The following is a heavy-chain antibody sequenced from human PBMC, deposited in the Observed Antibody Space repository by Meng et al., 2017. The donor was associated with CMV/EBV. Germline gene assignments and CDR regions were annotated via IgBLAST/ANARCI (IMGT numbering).Heavy chain of an antibody. CDR2: ISSSSSYI. D-gene: IGHD2-2*01. CDR3: ATNLNCSSTSCSRYFDY. Sequence: GESLKISCAASGFTFSSYSMNWVRQAPGKGLEWVSSISSSSSYIYYADSVKGRFTISRDNAKNSLYLQMNSLRAEDTAVYYCATNLNCSSTSCSRYFDYWGQGTLVTVS. J-gene: IGHJ4*02. CDR1: GFTFSSYS. V-gene: IGHV3-21*01.